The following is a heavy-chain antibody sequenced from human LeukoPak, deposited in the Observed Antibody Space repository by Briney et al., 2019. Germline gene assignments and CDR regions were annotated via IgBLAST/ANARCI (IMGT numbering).Heavy chain of an antibody. Sequence: GGSLRLSCAASGFTFSSYAMHWVRQAPGKGLEWVAVISYDGSNKYYADSVKGRFTISRDNSKNTLYLQMNSLRAEDTAVYYCAREISSTSCYYFDYWGQGTLVTVSS. J-gene: IGHJ4*02. D-gene: IGHD2-2*01. V-gene: IGHV3-30-3*01. CDR1: GFTFSSYA. CDR3: AREISSTSCYYFDY. CDR2: ISYDGSNK.